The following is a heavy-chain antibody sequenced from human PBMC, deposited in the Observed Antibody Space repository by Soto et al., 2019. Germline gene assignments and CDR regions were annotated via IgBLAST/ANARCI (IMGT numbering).Heavy chain of an antibody. CDR1: GFTFSSYA. CDR3: GRDRYIVVVGDDKYYGMDL. D-gene: IGHD2-15*01. Sequence: QVQLVESGGGVVQPGRSLRLSCAASGFTFSSYAMHWVRQAPGKGLEWVAVISYDGSNKYYADSVKGRFTISRDNSKNTLYLYMNSLRAEDTAVYYCGRDRYIVVVGDDKYYGMDLW. V-gene: IGHV3-30-3*01. J-gene: IGHJ6*01. CDR2: ISYDGSNK.